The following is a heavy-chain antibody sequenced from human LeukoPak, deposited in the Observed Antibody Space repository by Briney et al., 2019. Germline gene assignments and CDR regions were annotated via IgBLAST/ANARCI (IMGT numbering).Heavy chain of an antibody. CDR1: GYTFTGSY. Sequence: ASVKVSCKASGYTFTGSYIHWVRQAPGQGLEWMGWINPNSGGTKYAQKFQGRVTMTRDTSISTAYMELRSLRSDDTAVCYCARGPKPSQLDYWGQGTLVTVSS. J-gene: IGHJ4*02. D-gene: IGHD6-13*01. V-gene: IGHV1-2*02. CDR2: INPNSGGT. CDR3: ARGPKPSQLDY.